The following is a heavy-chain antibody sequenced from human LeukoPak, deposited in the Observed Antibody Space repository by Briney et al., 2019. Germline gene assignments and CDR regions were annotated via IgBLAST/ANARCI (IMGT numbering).Heavy chain of an antibody. CDR1: GYTFTGYY. CDR3: AREWGRLEHTYYGMDV. CDR2: INPNSGGT. V-gene: IGHV1-2*02. D-gene: IGHD3-16*01. J-gene: IGHJ6*02. Sequence: GASVKVSCKASGYTFTGYYIHWARQAPGQGLEWMGWINPNSGGTNYAQKFQGRVTMTRDTSISTAYMELSRLRSDDTAVYYCAREWGRLEHTYYGMDVWGQGTTVTVSS.